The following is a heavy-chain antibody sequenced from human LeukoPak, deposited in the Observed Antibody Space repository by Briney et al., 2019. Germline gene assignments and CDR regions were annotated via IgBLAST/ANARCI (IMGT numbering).Heavy chain of an antibody. CDR3: AKGATFYYGSGSADFDY. D-gene: IGHD3-10*01. CDR2: IRYDENNK. Sequence: GGSLRLSCAASGFTFSSYGMHWVRQAPGKGLEWVAFIRYDENNKYHADSVKGRFTISRDRSKNTLYLQMNSLGTEDSAVYYCAKGATFYYGSGSADFDYWGQGVLVTVSS. V-gene: IGHV3-30*02. CDR1: GFTFSSYG. J-gene: IGHJ4*02.